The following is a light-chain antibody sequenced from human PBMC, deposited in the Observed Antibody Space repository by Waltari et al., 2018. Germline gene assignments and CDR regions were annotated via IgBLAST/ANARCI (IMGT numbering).Light chain of an antibody. CDR3: QVWDSSSDHVV. CDR2: YDS. V-gene: IGLV3-21*04. Sequence: SSVLTQPPSVSVAPGKTARISCGGNNIGSKSVHWYQQKPGQAPVLVIYYDSDRPSGIPERFSGSNSGNTATLTTSRVEAGDEADYYCQVWDSSSDHVVFGGGTKLTVL. CDR1: NIGSKS. J-gene: IGLJ2*01.